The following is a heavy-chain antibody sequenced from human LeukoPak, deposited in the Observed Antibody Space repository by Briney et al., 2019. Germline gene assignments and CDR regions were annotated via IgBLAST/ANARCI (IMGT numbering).Heavy chain of an antibody. D-gene: IGHD6-13*01. CDR2: INSDGSTT. CDR1: GFTFSSYW. V-gene: IGHV3-74*01. CDR3: ARVGMVPATGPFGGYYYYAMDV. Sequence: PGGSLRLSCAASGFTFSSYWMHWVRQAPGKGLVWVSRINSDGSTTIYADSVKGRFTISRDNAKNTVYVQLSSLRVEETAVYYCARVGMVPATGPFGGYYYYAMDVWGQGTTVTVSS. J-gene: IGHJ6*02.